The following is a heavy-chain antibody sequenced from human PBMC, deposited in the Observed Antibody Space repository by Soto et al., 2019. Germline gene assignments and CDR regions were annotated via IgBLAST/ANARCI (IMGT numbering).Heavy chain of an antibody. V-gene: IGHV3-53*01. CDR1: GFIVSDNF. J-gene: IGHJ4*02. D-gene: IGHD6-13*01. Sequence: GGSLRLSCAASGFIVSDNFMSWVRQAPGKGLEWVSVVYSGGSTYYADSVKGRFTISRDNSKNTLFLQMNSLRADDTAVYYCARWGAADGTLHFDYGGQGTLVTVSS. CDR3: ARWGAADGTLHFDY. CDR2: VYSGGST.